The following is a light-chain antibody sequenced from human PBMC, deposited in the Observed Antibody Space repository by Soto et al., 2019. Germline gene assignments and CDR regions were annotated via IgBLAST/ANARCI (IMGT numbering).Light chain of an antibody. J-gene: IGLJ1*01. CDR2: DVN. V-gene: IGLV2-14*03. CDR1: SSDVGGYNF. Sequence: QSALTQPASVSGSPGQSTTISCTGTSSDVGGYNFVSWYQQHPGKVPKLMIFDVNRRPSGVSDRFSGSKSGNTASLTISGLQAEDEGDYYCCSYTSSSTHVFGSGTKVTVL. CDR3: CSYTSSSTHV.